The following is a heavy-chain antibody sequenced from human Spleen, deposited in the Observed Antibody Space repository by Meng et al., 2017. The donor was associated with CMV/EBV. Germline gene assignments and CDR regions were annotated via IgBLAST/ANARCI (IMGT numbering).Heavy chain of an antibody. D-gene: IGHD5-24*01. V-gene: IGHV2-5*01. CDR3: AHRGYSQNWFDL. CDR2: IFWNDDK. CDR1: GFSLSSTRGS. J-gene: IGHJ5*02. Sequence: SGPTLVKPTPTLTLTCSFSGFSLSSTRGSVGWIRQPPGKALEWLASIFWNDDKRYSPSLRSRLTITKDTSENQVVLTLTNMDPVDTATYYCAHRGYSQNWFDLWGQGSLVTVSS.